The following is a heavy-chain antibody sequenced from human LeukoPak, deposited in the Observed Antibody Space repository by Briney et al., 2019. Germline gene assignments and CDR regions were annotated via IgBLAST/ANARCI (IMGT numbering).Heavy chain of an antibody. Sequence: GESLKISCKGSGYSFTGYWIGWVRQMPGKGLEWMGIIYPGDSDTRYSPSFQGQVTISADKSISTAYLQWSSLKASDTAMYYCARLGGSGSYFNWFDPWGQGTLVTVSS. CDR3: ARLGGSGSYFNWFDP. V-gene: IGHV5-51*01. CDR1: GYSFTGYW. CDR2: IYPGDSDT. D-gene: IGHD1-26*01. J-gene: IGHJ5*02.